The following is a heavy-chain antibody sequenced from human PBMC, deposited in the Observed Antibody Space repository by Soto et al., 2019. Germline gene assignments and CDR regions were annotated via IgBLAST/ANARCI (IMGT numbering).Heavy chain of an antibody. CDR1: GFTFSSYA. CDR3: ARAREPEYSRAIFFDI. V-gene: IGHV3-23*01. J-gene: IGHJ4*02. D-gene: IGHD5-18*01. Sequence: GGSLRLSCVASGFTFSSYALNWARQAPGRGLEWVSAISGSGGTTYYADSVKGRFTISRDNSTNMVYLQMSSLTDEDTAVYYCARAREPEYSRAIFFDIWGQGALVTVSS. CDR2: ISGSGGTT.